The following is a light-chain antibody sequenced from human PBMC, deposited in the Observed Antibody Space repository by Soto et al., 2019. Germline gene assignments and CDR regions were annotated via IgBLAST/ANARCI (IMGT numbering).Light chain of an antibody. CDR3: ASWDDSRKGVV. V-gene: IGLV1-44*01. CDR2: SND. CDR1: SSNIGSNT. J-gene: IGLJ2*01. Sequence: QSVLTQPPSASGTPGQRVTISCSGSSSNIGSNTVTWYQHLPGTAPKLLIYSNDQWPSGVPDRFSGSKSGTSASLAISGLQSEDEADYYCASWDDSRKGVVFGGGTKLTVL.